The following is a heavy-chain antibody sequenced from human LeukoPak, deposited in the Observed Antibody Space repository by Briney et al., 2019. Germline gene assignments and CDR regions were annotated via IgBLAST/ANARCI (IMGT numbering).Heavy chain of an antibody. J-gene: IGHJ4*02. CDR2: IKQDGSEK. D-gene: IGHD3-9*01. CDR3: ARGRDDILTGYSWLDY. CDR1: GGSLSSSNW. Sequence: GTLSLTCAVSGGSLSSSNWWSWVRPPPGKGLEWVATIKQDGSEKYDVDSVKGRFTISRDNAKNSLYLQMNSLRAEDTAVYYCARGRDDILTGYSWLDYWGQGTLVTVSS. V-gene: IGHV3-7*01.